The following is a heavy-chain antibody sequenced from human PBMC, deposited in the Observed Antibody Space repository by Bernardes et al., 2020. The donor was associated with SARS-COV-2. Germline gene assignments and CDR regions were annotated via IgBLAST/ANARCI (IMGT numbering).Heavy chain of an antibody. D-gene: IGHD2-21*02. CDR1: GGSISSSTYY. J-gene: IGHJ6*02. CDR3: VGSSCGVDCYIGGLRSWDYGMDV. V-gene: IGHV4-39*01. Sequence: ETLSLTCTVSGGSISSSTYYWGWIRQPPGKGLEWIGSFYATGTTYYNPSLQSRVTKSLDKSKNQFSLRLSSVTAADTAVYYCVGSSCGVDCYIGGLRSWDYGMDVWGQGTTVTVSS. CDR2: FYATGTT.